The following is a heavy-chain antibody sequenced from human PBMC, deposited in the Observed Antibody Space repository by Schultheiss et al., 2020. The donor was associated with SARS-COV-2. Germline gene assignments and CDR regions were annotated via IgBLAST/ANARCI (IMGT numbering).Heavy chain of an antibody. CDR2: INHSGST. CDR3: ARDSSSWYMGGAFDI. J-gene: IGHJ3*02. CDR1: GGSFSGYY. V-gene: IGHV4-34*01. D-gene: IGHD6-13*01. Sequence: SQTLSLTCAVYGGSFSGYYWSWIRQPPGKGLEWIGEINHSGSTNYNPSLKSRVTISVDTSKNQFSLKLSSVTAADTAVYYCARDSSSWYMGGAFDIWGQGTMVTVSS.